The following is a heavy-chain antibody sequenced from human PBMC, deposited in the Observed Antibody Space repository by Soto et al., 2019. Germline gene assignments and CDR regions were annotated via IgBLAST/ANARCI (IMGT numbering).Heavy chain of an antibody. CDR1: GGTFSSYA. J-gene: IGHJ3*02. CDR2: IIPIFGTA. CDR3: ARDSQFYYYDSSGYLPNAFDI. V-gene: IGHV1-69*13. Sequence: GASVKVSCKASGGTFSSYAISWVRQAPGQGLEWMGGIIPIFGTANYAQKFQGRVTITADESTSTAYMELSSLRSEDTAVYYCARDSQFYYYDSSGYLPNAFDIWGQGTMVTV. D-gene: IGHD3-22*01.